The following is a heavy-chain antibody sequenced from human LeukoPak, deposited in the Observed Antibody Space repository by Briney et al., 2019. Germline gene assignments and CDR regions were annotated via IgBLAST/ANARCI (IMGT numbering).Heavy chain of an antibody. CDR3: ARDPNDFRSAYLSCYYMDV. V-gene: IGHV3-7*01. CDR2: VKKDASEM. D-gene: IGHD3-3*01. CDR1: GFTFSNNW. Sequence: PGGSLRLSCAASGFTFSNNWMTWVRQAPGKGLEWVASVKKDASEMYYVDSVKGRFTISRDNAKNSLYLQMNSLRAEDTAVYYCARDPNDFRSAYLSCYYMDVWGKGTTVTVSS. J-gene: IGHJ6*03.